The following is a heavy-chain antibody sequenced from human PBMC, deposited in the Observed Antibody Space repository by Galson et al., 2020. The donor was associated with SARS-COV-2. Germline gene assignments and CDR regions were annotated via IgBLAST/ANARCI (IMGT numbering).Heavy chain of an antibody. CDR2: INFDGNT. CDR3: ARGSRGVVPSPVLGLGPYYSYYYMDV. Sequence: SQTLSLTCAVYGGSFSGYSWTWIRQPPGKGLEWIGEINFDGNTNYSPSLRSRVTVSVDTSKNQFSLNLRSVTAADTALYYCARGSRGVVPSPVLGLGPYYSYYYMDVWAKGTTVTVSS. J-gene: IGHJ6*03. V-gene: IGHV4-34*01. D-gene: IGHD3-10*01. CDR1: GGSFSGYS.